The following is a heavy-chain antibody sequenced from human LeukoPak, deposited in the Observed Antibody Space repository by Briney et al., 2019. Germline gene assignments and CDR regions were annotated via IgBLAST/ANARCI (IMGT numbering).Heavy chain of an antibody. CDR1: GDSISNYY. CDR3: ARQSLAAGALFDY. Sequence: SETLSLTCTVSGDSISNYYWSWIRQPAGKGLEWIGRIYTSGSTNYNPSLKSRITMSVDTSKNQFSLKLNSVTAADTALYYCARQSLAAGALFDYWGQGTLVTVSS. J-gene: IGHJ4*02. CDR2: IYTSGST. V-gene: IGHV4-4*07. D-gene: IGHD6-25*01.